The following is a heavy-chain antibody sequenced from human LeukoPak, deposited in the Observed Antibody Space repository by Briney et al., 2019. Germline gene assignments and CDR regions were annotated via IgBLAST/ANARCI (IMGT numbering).Heavy chain of an antibody. J-gene: IGHJ6*02. CDR2: INPNSGGT. V-gene: IGHV1-2*06. CDR1: GGTFSSYA. D-gene: IGHD3-9*01. CDR3: ARGGEYYDILTGYSQPLDV. Sequence: ASVKVSCKASGGTFSSYAISWVRQAPGQGLEWMGRINPNSGGTNYAQKFQGRVAMTRDTSISTAYMELSRLRSDDTAVYYCARGGEYYDILTGYSQPLDVWGQGTTVTVSS.